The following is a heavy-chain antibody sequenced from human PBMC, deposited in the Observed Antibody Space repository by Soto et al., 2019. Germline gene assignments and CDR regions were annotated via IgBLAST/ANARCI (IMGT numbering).Heavy chain of an antibody. Sequence: QVQLVQSGAEVKKPGASVKVSCKASGYTFTSYGISWVRQAPGQGLEWMGWISAYNGNTNYAQKIQGRVTMTTDKSTSTAYRELRSVRSDDTAVYYCARDKEYMVRGQADYWGQGTLVTVSS. V-gene: IGHV1-18*01. CDR3: ARDKEYMVRGQADY. CDR2: ISAYNGNT. D-gene: IGHD3-10*01. J-gene: IGHJ4*02. CDR1: GYTFTSYG.